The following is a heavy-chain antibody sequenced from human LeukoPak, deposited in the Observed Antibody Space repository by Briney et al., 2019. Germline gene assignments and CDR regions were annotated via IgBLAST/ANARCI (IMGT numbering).Heavy chain of an antibody. J-gene: IGHJ2*01. D-gene: IGHD2-8*02. V-gene: IGHV3-74*01. Sequence: GGSLTLSCGASGITFSDYWMHWVRQAPGKGLVWVSRINSDGSSTIYADSVKGRFTISRDNAKNTVYLRMNSLRAEDTAVFYCATGLSQYYDFWGRGTLVTVSS. CDR3: ATGLSQYYDF. CDR2: INSDGSST. CDR1: GITFSDYW.